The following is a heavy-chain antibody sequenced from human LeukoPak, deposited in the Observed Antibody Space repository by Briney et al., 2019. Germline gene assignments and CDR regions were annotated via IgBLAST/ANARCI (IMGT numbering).Heavy chain of an antibody. J-gene: IGHJ4*02. Sequence: GGSLRLSCAASGFTFSSYAMSWVRQAPGKGLEWVSAISSGGTSTYYADSVKGRFTISRDDSKNTLYLQMNSLTVEDTAVHYCARDLPPLDYWGQGTLVAVSS. CDR3: ARDLPPLDY. V-gene: IGHV3-23*01. CDR2: ISSGGTST. CDR1: GFTFSSYA.